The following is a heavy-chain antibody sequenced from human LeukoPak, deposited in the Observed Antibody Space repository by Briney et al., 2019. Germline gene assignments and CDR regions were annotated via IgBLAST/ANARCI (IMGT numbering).Heavy chain of an antibody. Sequence: SETLSLTCTVSGGSISSSSYYWGWIRQPPGKGLEWIGSIYCSGSTYCNPSLKSRVTISVDTSKNQFSLKLSSVTAADTAVYYCARHKGYFDYWGQGTLVTVSS. V-gene: IGHV4-39*01. CDR1: GGSISSSSYY. CDR2: IYCSGST. CDR3: ARHKGYFDY. J-gene: IGHJ4*02.